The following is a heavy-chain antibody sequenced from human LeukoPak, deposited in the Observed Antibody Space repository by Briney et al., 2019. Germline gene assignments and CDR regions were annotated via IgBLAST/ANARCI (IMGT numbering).Heavy chain of an antibody. Sequence: VASVKVSCKASGFTFTSSAVQWVRQARGQRLEWIGWIVVGSGNTNYAQKFQERVTITRDMSTSTAYMGLSSLRSDDTAVYYCAAAPPYGTIFWRDWVCDYWGQGTLVTVSS. CDR3: AAAPPYGTIFWRDWVCDY. V-gene: IGHV1-58*01. CDR2: IVVGSGNT. CDR1: GFTFTSSA. D-gene: IGHD2-8*01. J-gene: IGHJ4*02.